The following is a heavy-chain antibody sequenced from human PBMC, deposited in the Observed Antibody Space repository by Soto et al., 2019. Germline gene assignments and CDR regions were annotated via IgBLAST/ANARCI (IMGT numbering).Heavy chain of an antibody. D-gene: IGHD2-15*01. Sequence: EVQLVESGGGLVQPGGSLRLSCAASGFTVSSKYMSWVRQAPGKGLEWVSLIQSGGPTYYADSVKGRFTISRDTSENTVHLQMDSLRAEDTAVYYCARDDVLCAGGRCYGVPLDVWDKGTTVTVSS. CDR2: IQSGGPT. CDR1: GFTVSSKY. J-gene: IGHJ6*04. CDR3: ARDDVLCAGGRCYGVPLDV. V-gene: IGHV3-66*01.